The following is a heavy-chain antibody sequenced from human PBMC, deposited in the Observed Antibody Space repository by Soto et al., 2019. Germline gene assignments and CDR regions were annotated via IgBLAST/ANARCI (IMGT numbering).Heavy chain of an antibody. Sequence: GGSLRLSCAASGFTFSSYAMSWVRQAPGKGLEWVSAISGSGGSTYYADSVKGRFTISRDNSKNTLYLQMNSLRAEDTAVYYCAKFHSAEQWLVVSTSSGFDYWGQGTLVTVSS. CDR1: GFTFSSYA. J-gene: IGHJ4*02. D-gene: IGHD6-19*01. V-gene: IGHV3-23*01. CDR3: AKFHSAEQWLVVSTSSGFDY. CDR2: ISGSGGST.